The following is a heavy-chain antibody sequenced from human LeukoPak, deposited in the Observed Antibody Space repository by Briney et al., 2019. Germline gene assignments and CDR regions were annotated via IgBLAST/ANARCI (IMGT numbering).Heavy chain of an antibody. CDR3: ASYPRSVPAPPFDY. CDR1: GYTFTAQY. Sequence: ASVKVSCKASGYTFTAQYMHWVRHAPGQGLEWMGWINPNNGDTKYAQNFLGRVTMTRDTSTTTAYMELRSLRSDDTAVYFCASYPRSVPAPPFDYWGQGTLVTVSS. V-gene: IGHV1-2*02. J-gene: IGHJ4*02. D-gene: IGHD3-10*02. CDR2: INPNNGDT.